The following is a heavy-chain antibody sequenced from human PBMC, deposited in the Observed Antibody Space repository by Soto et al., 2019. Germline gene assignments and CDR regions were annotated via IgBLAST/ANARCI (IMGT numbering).Heavy chain of an antibody. CDR3: ARGLTEWSNDY. J-gene: IGHJ4*01. D-gene: IGHD3-3*01. CDR2: IYTDGGT. CDR1: DYNIKSRAYY. V-gene: IGHV4-31*03. Sequence: SHTCTFSDYNIKSRAYYWSWKRQHPGKGLEWIGCIYTDGGTDYSPSRKNRVTISMDTSKNHFSLRLTSVTAADTATYFCARGLTEWSNDYWGHGTLVSVSS.